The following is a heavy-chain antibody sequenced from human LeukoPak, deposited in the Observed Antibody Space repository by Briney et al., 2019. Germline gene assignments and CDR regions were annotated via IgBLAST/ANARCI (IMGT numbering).Heavy chain of an antibody. J-gene: IGHJ4*02. CDR2: ISYDGSNK. D-gene: IGHD4-23*01. Sequence: GRSLRLSCAASGFTFSSYGMHWVRQAPGKGLEWVAVISYDGSNKYYADPVKGRFTISRDNSKNTLYLQMNSLRAEDTAVYYCAKDHTVVTSHFDYWGQGTLVTVSS. CDR1: GFTFSSYG. CDR3: AKDHTVVTSHFDY. V-gene: IGHV3-30*18.